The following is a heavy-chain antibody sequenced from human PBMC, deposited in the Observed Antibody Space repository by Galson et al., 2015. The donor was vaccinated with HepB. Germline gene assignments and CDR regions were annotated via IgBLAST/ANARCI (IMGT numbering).Heavy chain of an antibody. V-gene: IGHV1-18*01. CDR2: ISAYNGNT. J-gene: IGHJ4*02. CDR1: GYTFTNYN. CDR3: ARSGTAAGFLGL. D-gene: IGHD6-13*01. Sequence: SVMVSCKASGYTFTNYNINWVRQAPGQGLQWMGWISAYNGNTNYAQKFQGRVTMTTDTSTSTAYMELRNLRSDDTAVYYCARSGTAAGFLGLWGQGTLVTVSS.